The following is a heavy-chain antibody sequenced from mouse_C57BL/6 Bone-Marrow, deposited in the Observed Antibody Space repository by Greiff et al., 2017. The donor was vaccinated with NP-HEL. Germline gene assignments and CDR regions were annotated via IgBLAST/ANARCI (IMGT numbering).Heavy chain of an antibody. CDR3: AREEAYYDYDDY. CDR1: GYTFTDYY. CDR2: IYPGSGNT. J-gene: IGHJ2*01. Sequence: QVQLKESGAELVRPGASVKLSCKASGYTFTDYYINWVKQRPGQGLEWIARIYPGSGNTYYNEKFKGKATLTAEKSSSTAYMQLSSLTSEDSAVYFCAREEAYYDYDDYWGQGTTLTVSS. D-gene: IGHD2-4*01. V-gene: IGHV1-76*01.